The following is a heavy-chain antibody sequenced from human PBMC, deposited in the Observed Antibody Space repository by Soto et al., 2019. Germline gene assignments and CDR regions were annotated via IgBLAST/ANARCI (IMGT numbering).Heavy chain of an antibody. J-gene: IGHJ6*02. V-gene: IGHV4-30-4*02. CDR2: IYYSGST. CDR1: GGSISSGDYY. Sequence: PSDTLSLTCTVSGGSISSGDYYWSWIRQPPGKGLEWIGYIYYSGSTYYNPSLKSRVTISVDTSKNQFSLKLSSVTAADTAVYYCARLRYYGSFSVGMDVWGQGTTVTVSS. D-gene: IGHD3-22*01. CDR3: ARLRYYGSFSVGMDV.